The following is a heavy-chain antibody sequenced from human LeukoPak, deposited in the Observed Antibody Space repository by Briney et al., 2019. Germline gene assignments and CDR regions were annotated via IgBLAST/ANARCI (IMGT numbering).Heavy chain of an antibody. V-gene: IGHV1-18*01. CDR2: ISAYNGNT. Sequence: ASVKVSCKASGYTFTSYGISWVRQAPGQGLEWMGWISAYNGNTNYAQKLQGRVTMTTDTSTSTAYMELSSLRSEDTAVYYCARDQFYDYGDEAGGAFDIWGQGTMVTVSS. CDR1: GYTFTSYG. D-gene: IGHD4-17*01. CDR3: ARDQFYDYGDEAGGAFDI. J-gene: IGHJ3*02.